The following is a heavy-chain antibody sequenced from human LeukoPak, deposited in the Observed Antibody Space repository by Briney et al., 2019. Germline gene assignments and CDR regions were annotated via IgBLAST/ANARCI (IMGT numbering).Heavy chain of an antibody. D-gene: IGHD3-3*01. CDR1: GYTFTGYY. Sequence: ASVKVSCKASGYTFTGYYMHWVRQAPGQGLEWMGWINPNSGGTNYAQKFQGRVTMTRDTSISPAHMELSRLRSDDTAVYYCARDGARFLEWLPLDYYYYYMDVWGKGTTVTVSS. CDR2: INPNSGGT. J-gene: IGHJ6*03. CDR3: ARDGARFLEWLPLDYYYYYMDV. V-gene: IGHV1-2*02.